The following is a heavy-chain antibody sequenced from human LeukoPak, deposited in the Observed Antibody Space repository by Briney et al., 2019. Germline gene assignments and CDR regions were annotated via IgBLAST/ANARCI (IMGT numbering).Heavy chain of an antibody. CDR2: ISYDGSNK. Sequence: GGSLRLSCAASGFTFSSHGMHWVRQAPGKGLEWVAVISYDGSNKYYADSVKGRFTISRDNSKNTLYLQMNSLRAEDTAVYYCAKDQFGKGYCGGDCYPDVYYYYGMDVWGQGTTVTVSS. J-gene: IGHJ6*02. CDR3: AKDQFGKGYCGGDCYPDVYYYYGMDV. CDR1: GFTFSSHG. D-gene: IGHD2-21*02. V-gene: IGHV3-30*18.